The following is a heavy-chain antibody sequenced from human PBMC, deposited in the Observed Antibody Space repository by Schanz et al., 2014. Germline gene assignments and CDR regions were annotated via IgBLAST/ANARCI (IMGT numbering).Heavy chain of an antibody. D-gene: IGHD2-2*01. J-gene: IGHJ4*02. CDR1: GFTFSSYA. CDR3: ARESSNDIVLVPGAVFDH. Sequence: EVQLVESGGGLVKPGGSLRLSCAASGFTFSSYAMSWVRQAPGKGLEWVSVIGVDGTTTYYADSVKGRFTISRDNSKNTVYLQMNSLRPGDTAVYYCARESSNDIVLVPGAVFDHWGQGILGTVSS. V-gene: IGHV3-23*04. CDR2: IGVDGTTT.